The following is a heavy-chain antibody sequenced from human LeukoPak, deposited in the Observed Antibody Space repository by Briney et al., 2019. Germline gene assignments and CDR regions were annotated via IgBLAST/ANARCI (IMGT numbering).Heavy chain of an antibody. CDR2: INPSGGST. V-gene: IGHV1-46*01. CDR3: ARERSDSPFDY. D-gene: IGHD3-22*01. CDR1: GYTFTSYY. J-gene: IGHJ4*02. Sequence: EASVTVSCKASGYTFTSYYMHWVRQAPGQGLAWMGIINPSGGSTSYAQKFQGRVTMTRDTSTSTVYMELSSLRSEDTAVYYCARERSDSPFDYWGQGTLVTVSS.